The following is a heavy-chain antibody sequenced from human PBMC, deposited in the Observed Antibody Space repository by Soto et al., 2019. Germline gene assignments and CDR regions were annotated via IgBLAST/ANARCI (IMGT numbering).Heavy chain of an antibody. CDR2: ISNSGRIT. D-gene: IGHD3-16*01. V-gene: IGHV3-11*01. CDR1: GFTFSDYY. J-gene: IGHJ4*02. CDR3: ARDHGGGGLTLEY. Sequence: QVHLEESGGGLVKPGGSLRLSCTAPGFTFSDYYMGWIRQAPGKGLEWVSDISNSGRITHHADSVEGRFTISRDNAKNSLYLQMNSLRPEDSAIYYCARDHGGGGLTLEYWGQGTLVTVSS.